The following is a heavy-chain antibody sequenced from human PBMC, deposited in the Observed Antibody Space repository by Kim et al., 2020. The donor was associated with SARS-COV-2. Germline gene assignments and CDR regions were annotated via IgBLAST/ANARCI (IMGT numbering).Heavy chain of an antibody. CDR3: ARAIWFGELFSESRADY. CDR2: ISGSGGST. J-gene: IGHJ4*02. Sequence: GGSLRLSCAASGFTFSNYAMSWVRQAPGKGLEWVSAISGSGGSTYFPDSVRGRFTISRDNPKNTLYLQMNSLRAEDMAVYYCARAIWFGELFSESRADYWGQGTLVTVSS. CDR1: GFTFSNYA. D-gene: IGHD3-10*01. V-gene: IGHV3-23*01.